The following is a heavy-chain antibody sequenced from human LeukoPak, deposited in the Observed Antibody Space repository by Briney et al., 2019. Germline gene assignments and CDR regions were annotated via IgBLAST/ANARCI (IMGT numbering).Heavy chain of an antibody. V-gene: IGHV4-39*07. CDR1: GGSISSSSYY. Sequence: SETLSLTCTVSGGSISSSSYYWGWIRQPPGKGLERIGSIYYSGSTYYNPSLKSRVTISVDTSKNQFSLKLSSVTAADTAVYYCARDYYDSSGYYHGIFDYWGQGTLVTVSS. J-gene: IGHJ4*02. D-gene: IGHD3-22*01. CDR3: ARDYYDSSGYYHGIFDY. CDR2: IYYSGST.